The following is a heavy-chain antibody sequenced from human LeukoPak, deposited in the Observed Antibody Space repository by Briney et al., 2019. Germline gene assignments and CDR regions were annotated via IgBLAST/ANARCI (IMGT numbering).Heavy chain of an antibody. J-gene: IGHJ4*02. CDR2: IYSGGST. V-gene: IGHV3-53*01. D-gene: IGHD6-19*01. CDR1: GFTVSSNY. Sequence: GGSLRLSCAASGFTVSSNYMSWVRQAPGKGLEWVSVIYSGGSTYYADSVKGRFTISRDNSKNTLYLQMNSLRAEDTAVYYCAKDWVAGTEYYFDYWGQGTLVTVSS. CDR3: AKDWVAGTEYYFDY.